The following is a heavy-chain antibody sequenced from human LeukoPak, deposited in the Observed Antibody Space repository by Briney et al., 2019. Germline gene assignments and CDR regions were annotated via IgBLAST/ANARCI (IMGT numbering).Heavy chain of an antibody. V-gene: IGHV3-11*01. CDR3: ARSSRGYSSSWYYFDY. J-gene: IGHJ4*02. D-gene: IGHD6-13*01. Sequence: GGSLRLSCSASGFTFSDYYMSWIRQAPGKGLEWVSYISSSGSTIYYADSVKGRFTISRDNAKNSLYLQMNSLRAEYTAVYYCARSSRGYSSSWYYFDYWGQGTLVTVSS. CDR1: GFTFSDYY. CDR2: ISSSGSTI.